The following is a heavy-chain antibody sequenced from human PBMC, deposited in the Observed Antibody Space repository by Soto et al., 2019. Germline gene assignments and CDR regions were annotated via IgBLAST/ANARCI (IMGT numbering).Heavy chain of an antibody. D-gene: IGHD2-15*01. V-gene: IGHV3-23*01. CDR3: AKAYSGSPCSHLDF. CDR1: GFTFTSYA. Sequence: EVQLLESGGGLVQPGGSLRLSCVVSGFTFTSYAMNWVRQAPGKGLEWVSSISVSGYVTYHADSVKGRFTISRDNSKSTLFLVMNSLRADDTAVYYCAKAYSGSPCSHLDFWGQGTLVTVSS. CDR2: ISVSGYVT. J-gene: IGHJ4*02.